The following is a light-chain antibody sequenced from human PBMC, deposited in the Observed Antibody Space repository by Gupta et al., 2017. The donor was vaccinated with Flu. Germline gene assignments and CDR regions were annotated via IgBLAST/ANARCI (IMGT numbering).Light chain of an antibody. CDR2: LNSDGSH. Sequence: HLVPTQSPSAPASLGASVKRTCPLSGGHRRYPMAWHQQRPEKSPRYLMKLNSDGSHIKRDGVPDRFSGSRSGAERYLTISGLQSEDEADYYCRSWGTGLWVFGGGTKLTVL. CDR1: GGHRRYP. V-gene: IGLV4-69*01. J-gene: IGLJ3*02. CDR3: RSWGTGLWV.